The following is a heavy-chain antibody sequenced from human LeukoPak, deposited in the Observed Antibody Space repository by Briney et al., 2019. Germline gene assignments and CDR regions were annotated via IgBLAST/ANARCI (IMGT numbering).Heavy chain of an antibody. CDR2: IVYSGST. J-gene: IGHJ3*02. CDR1: GGSISSYY. CDR3: ARHREMDSYDAFDM. V-gene: IGHV4-59*08. D-gene: IGHD5-24*01. Sequence: SETLSLTCTVSGGSISSYYWSWIRQPPGKGLEWIGFIVYSGSTNYNPSLKSRVTISIDTSSNQLSLKLSSVTAADTAVYYCARHREMDSYDAFDMWGQGTMVTVSS.